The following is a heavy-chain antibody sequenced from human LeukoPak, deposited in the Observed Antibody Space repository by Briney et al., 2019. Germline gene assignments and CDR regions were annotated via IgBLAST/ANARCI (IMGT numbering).Heavy chain of an antibody. Sequence: PSQTLSLTCAVSGGSISSGGYSWSWIRQPRGKGLEWIGYIYSSGRTYYRPSLKSRVTISVETSKNQFSLRLRSVTAADTAVYYCARVFRFCSGGSCYPWFDPWGQGTLVTVSS. CDR3: ARVFRFCSGGSCYPWFDP. D-gene: IGHD2-15*01. CDR1: GGSISSGGYS. V-gene: IGHV4-30-4*07. J-gene: IGHJ5*02. CDR2: IYSSGRT.